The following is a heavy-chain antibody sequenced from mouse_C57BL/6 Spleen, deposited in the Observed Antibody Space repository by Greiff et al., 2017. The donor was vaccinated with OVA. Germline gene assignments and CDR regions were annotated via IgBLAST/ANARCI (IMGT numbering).Heavy chain of an antibody. D-gene: IGHD4-1*01. CDR2: ISSGSSTI. Sequence: DVKLVESGGGLVKPGGSLKLSCAASGFTFSDYGMHWVRQAPEKGLEWVAYISSGSSTIYYADTVKGRFTISRDNAKNTLFLQMTSLRSEDTAMYYCAREALTGMVDYWGQGTSVTVSS. CDR1: GFTFSDYG. J-gene: IGHJ4*01. V-gene: IGHV5-17*01. CDR3: AREALTGMVDY.